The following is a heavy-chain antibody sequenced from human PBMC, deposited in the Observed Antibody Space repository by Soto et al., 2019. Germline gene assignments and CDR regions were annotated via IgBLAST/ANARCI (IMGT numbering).Heavy chain of an antibody. V-gene: IGHV1-18*01. CDR1: GYTCTSYG. J-gene: IGHJ6*02. D-gene: IGHD4-17*01. CDR3: ASVLTKNYYYGMDV. Sequence: ASVKGSCKASGYTCTSYGISWVRQAPGQGLEWMGWISAYNGNTNYAQKLQGRVTMTTDTSTSTAYMELRSLRSDDTAVYYCASVLTKNYYYGMDVWGQGTTATVSS. CDR2: ISAYNGNT.